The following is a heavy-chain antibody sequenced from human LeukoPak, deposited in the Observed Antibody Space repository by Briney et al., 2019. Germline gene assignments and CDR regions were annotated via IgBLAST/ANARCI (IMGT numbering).Heavy chain of an antibody. D-gene: IGHD1-26*01. J-gene: IGHJ4*02. CDR1: GGSSSAYY. V-gene: IGHV4-34*01. Sequence: SETLSLTCAVYGGSSSAYYYFWIRQPPGKGLEWIGEINHSGSTNYNPSLKSRVTISVDTSTNQFSLGLSSVTAADTAVYYCARDAGRGATFDYWGQGTLVTVSS. CDR3: ARDAGRGATFDY. CDR2: INHSGST.